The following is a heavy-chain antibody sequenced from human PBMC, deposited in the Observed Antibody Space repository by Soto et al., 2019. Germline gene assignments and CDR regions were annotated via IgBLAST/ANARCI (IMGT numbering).Heavy chain of an antibody. Sequence: ASVKVSCKASGYTFTGYYMDWVRQAPGQGLEWMGIINPSGGSTSYAQKFQGRVTMTRDTSTSTVSLKLRSVTAADTAVYYCARGVLHWGQGTLVTVSS. J-gene: IGHJ4*02. CDR3: ARGVLH. CDR2: INPSGGST. V-gene: IGHV1-46*01. CDR1: GYTFTGYY.